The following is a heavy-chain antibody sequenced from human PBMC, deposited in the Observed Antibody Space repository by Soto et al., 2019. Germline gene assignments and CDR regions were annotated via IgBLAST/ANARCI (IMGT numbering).Heavy chain of an antibody. D-gene: IGHD2-15*01. CDR2: IYHNGNT. CDR1: GGPIATGGYY. V-gene: IGHV4-31*03. J-gene: IGHJ5*02. Sequence: QVQLQESGPGLVKPSQTLSVTCTVSGGPIATGGYYWSWIRHHPGKGLEWIGYIYHNGNTYYNPSVQRRVSLSIDTSKNQFSLNLTSVTAADTAVYYCATSAHRMAGFDPWGQGTLVTVSS. CDR3: ATSAHRMAGFDP.